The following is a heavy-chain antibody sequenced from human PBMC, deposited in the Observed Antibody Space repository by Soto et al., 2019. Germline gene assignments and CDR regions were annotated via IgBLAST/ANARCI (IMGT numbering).Heavy chain of an antibody. J-gene: IGHJ6*02. D-gene: IGHD3-10*01. CDR1: GGSFDDFY. CDR2: ISHDGGT. CDR3: ARGQLVWYGDLTPYHRDMDV. Sequence: SETLSLTCAFYGGSFDDFYWSWVRQSPGKGLEWVGEISHDGGTNYSPSLASRVSISVDTSKNQFSLQLRSVTAADTGLYYCARGQLVWYGDLTPYHRDMDVWGQGTTVTVSS. V-gene: IGHV4-34*01.